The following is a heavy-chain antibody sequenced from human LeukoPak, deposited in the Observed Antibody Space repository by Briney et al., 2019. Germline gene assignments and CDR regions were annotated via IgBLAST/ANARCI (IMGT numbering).Heavy chain of an antibody. Sequence: GGSLRLSWAASGFTFSSYWMSWVRQAPGKGLEWVANIKQDGSEKYYVDSVKGRFTISRDNSKNTLYLQMNSLRAEDTAVYYCAKAGSSSYDYWGQGTLVTVSS. J-gene: IGHJ4*02. CDR2: IKQDGSEK. V-gene: IGHV3-7*03. CDR3: AKAGSSSYDY. D-gene: IGHD6-6*01. CDR1: GFTFSSYW.